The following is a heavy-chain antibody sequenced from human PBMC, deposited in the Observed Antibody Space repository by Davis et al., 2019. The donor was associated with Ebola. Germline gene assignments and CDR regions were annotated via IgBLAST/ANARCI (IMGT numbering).Heavy chain of an antibody. D-gene: IGHD6-13*01. V-gene: IGHV3-74*01. Sequence: PGGSLRLSCAASGFTFSSYWMHWVRQAPGKGLVWVSRINSDGSSTSYADSVKGRFTISRDNAKNTLYLQMNSLRAEDTAVYYCAQRSPLSSSWPFDYWGQGTLVTVSS. J-gene: IGHJ4*02. CDR1: GFTFSSYW. CDR3: AQRSPLSSSWPFDY. CDR2: INSDGSST.